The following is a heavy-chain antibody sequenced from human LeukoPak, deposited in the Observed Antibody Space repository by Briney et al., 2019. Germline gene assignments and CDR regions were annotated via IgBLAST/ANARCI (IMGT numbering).Heavy chain of an antibody. J-gene: IGHJ4*02. CDR2: IYYSGST. V-gene: IGHV4-39*01. CDR3: AKSGGYGLIDY. CDR1: GASVSGSAYY. D-gene: IGHD1-26*01. Sequence: SETLSLTCTVSGASVSGSAYYWGWIRQPPGKGLEWIGNIYYSGSTYSKESLESRVIISIDTSKNQYSLKLNSVTAADTAMYYCAKSGGYGLIDYWGQGTLVTVSS.